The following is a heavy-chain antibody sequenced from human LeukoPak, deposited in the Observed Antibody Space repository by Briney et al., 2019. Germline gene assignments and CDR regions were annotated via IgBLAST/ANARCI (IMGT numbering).Heavy chain of an antibody. CDR2: INHSGST. D-gene: IGHD1-14*01. J-gene: IGHJ4*02. Sequence: SETLSLTCAVYGGSFSGYYWSWIRQPPGKGLEWIGEINHSGSTNYNPSLKSRVTISVDTSKNQFSLKLSSVTAADTAVYYCASPTNLHNWGQGTLVTVSP. V-gene: IGHV4-34*01. CDR3: ASPTNLHN. CDR1: GGSFSGYY.